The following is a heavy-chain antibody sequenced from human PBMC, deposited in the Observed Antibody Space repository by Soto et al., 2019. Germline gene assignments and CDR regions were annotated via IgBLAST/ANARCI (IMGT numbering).Heavy chain of an antibody. CDR1: GFTFSDYY. Sequence: PGGSLRLSCAASGFTFSDYYMSWIRQAPGKGLEWLSYISSSATYAIYADSVKGRFTLSRDNAKNSLYLQMNSLRDEDTAVYYCARDRGYSGYDPLAYFDYWGQGTLVTVSS. CDR2: ISSSATYA. CDR3: ARDRGYSGYDPLAYFDY. V-gene: IGHV3-11*06. D-gene: IGHD5-12*01. J-gene: IGHJ4*02.